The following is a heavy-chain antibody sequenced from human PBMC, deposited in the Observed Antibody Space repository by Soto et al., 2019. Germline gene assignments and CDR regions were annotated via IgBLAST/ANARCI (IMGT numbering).Heavy chain of an antibody. CDR3: ASTVYDSSGYYPNYFDY. D-gene: IGHD3-22*01. V-gene: IGHV1-69*13. CDR2: IIPIFGTA. J-gene: IGHJ4*02. CDR1: GGTFSSYA. Sequence: ASVKGSWKSSGGTFSSYAISWVRQAPGQGLEWMGGIIPIFGTANYAQKFQGRVTITADESTSTAYMELSSLRSEDTAVYYCASTVYDSSGYYPNYFDYWGQGTLVTVSS.